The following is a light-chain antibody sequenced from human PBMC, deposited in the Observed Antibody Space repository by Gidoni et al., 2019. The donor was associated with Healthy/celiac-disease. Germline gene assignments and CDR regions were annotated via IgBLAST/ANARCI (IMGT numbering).Light chain of an antibody. CDR2: GAS. Sequence: EIVLTQSPGTLSLSPGARATLSCRASQSVSSSYLAWYQQKPGQAPRLLIYGASSRATGIPDRLSGSGSGTDFTLTISRLEPEDFAVYYCQQYGSSPPYTFGQGTKLEI. V-gene: IGKV3-20*01. J-gene: IGKJ2*01. CDR3: QQYGSSPPYT. CDR1: QSVSSSY.